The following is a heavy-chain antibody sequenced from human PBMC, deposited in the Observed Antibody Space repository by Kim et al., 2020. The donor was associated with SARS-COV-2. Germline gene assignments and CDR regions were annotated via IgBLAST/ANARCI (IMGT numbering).Heavy chain of an antibody. Sequence: GGSLRLSCAASGFTFSSYAMHWVRQAPGKGLEWVAVISYDGSNKYYADSVKGRFTISRDNSKNTLYLQMNSLRAEDTAVYYCARDNLGMADYWGQGTLVTVSS. J-gene: IGHJ4*02. CDR3: ARDNLGMADY. CDR1: GFTFSSYA. CDR2: ISYDGSNK. D-gene: IGHD7-27*01. V-gene: IGHV3-30*04.